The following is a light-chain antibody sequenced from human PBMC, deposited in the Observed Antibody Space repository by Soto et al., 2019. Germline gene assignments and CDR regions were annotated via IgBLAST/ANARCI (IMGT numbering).Light chain of an antibody. Sequence: DIVMTQSPDSLAVSLGERATINCKSSQSVLHSPNNKNYLAWFQQKPGQPPKLLIYWASTRESGVPDRFSGSGSGTDFTLIISSLQAEDVAVYYCQQYHSLPLSFGGGTKVEIK. CDR3: QQYHSLPLS. CDR2: WAS. CDR1: QSVLHSPNNKNY. V-gene: IGKV4-1*01. J-gene: IGKJ4*01.